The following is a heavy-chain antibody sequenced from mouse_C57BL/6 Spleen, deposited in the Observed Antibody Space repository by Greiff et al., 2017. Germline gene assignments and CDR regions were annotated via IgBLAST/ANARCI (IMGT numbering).Heavy chain of an antibody. Sequence: VQLQQSGPELVKPGASVKISCKASGYSFTDYNMNWVKQSNGKSLEWIGVINPNYGTTSYNQKFKDKATLTVDQSSSTAYIQLNRLTSEDSAVYYCARGGSNYEYYYAMDYWGQGTSVTVSS. CDR3: ARGGSNYEYYYAMDY. D-gene: IGHD2-5*01. CDR1: GYSFTDYN. J-gene: IGHJ4*01. V-gene: IGHV1-39*01. CDR2: INPNYGTT.